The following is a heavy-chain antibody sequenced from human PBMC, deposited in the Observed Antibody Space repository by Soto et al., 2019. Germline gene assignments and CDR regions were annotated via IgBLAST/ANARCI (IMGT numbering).Heavy chain of an antibody. J-gene: IGHJ6*02. CDR1: DGSFSAYY. Sequence: SETLSLTCTVSDGSFSAYYWSWVRQPPGKGLEWIGEIIHSESTKYNPSLKSRVTISVDTSKNQFSLKLSSVTAADTAVYYCARQRPTDGRWEFANYYGMDVWGQGTPVTVSS. D-gene: IGHD1-26*01. CDR3: ARQRPTDGRWEFANYYGMDV. CDR2: IIHSEST. V-gene: IGHV4-34*12.